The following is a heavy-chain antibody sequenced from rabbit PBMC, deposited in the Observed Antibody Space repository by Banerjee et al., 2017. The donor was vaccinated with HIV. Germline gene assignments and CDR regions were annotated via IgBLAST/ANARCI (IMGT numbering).Heavy chain of an antibody. D-gene: IGHD8-1*01. J-gene: IGHJ4*01. Sequence: QSLEESGGDLVKPGASLTLTCTASGFDLSSYYCMCWVRQAPGKGLELIACIYTSSGNTGYASWAKGRFTISKASSTTVTLQMTSLTAADTATYFCARNAGLSNSNLWGPGTLVTVS. V-gene: IGHV1S40*01. CDR3: ARNAGLSNSNL. CDR2: IYTSSGNT. CDR1: GFDLSSYYC.